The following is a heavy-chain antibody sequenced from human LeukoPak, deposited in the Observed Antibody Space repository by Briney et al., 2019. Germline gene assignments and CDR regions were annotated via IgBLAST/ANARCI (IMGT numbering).Heavy chain of an antibody. CDR3: AKGGVVVASRMDV. Sequence: GGSLRLSCAASGFTFSSYAMSWVRQAPGKGLEWVAVISYDGSNKYYADSVKGRFTISRDNSKNTLYLQMNSLRAEDTAVYYCAKGGVVVASRMDVWGQGTTVTVSS. V-gene: IGHV3-30*18. CDR2: ISYDGSNK. D-gene: IGHD2-15*01. J-gene: IGHJ6*02. CDR1: GFTFSSYA.